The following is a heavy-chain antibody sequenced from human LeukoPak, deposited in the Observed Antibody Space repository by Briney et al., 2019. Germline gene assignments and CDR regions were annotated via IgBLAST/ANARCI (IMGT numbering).Heavy chain of an antibody. CDR3: ARALGYYSGTTWFDP. J-gene: IGHJ5*02. CDR1: GGSISSSSYY. Sequence: SETLSLTCTVSGGSISSSSYYWGWIRQPPGKGLEWIGSIYHSGHTYYKSSLQSRVTMSVDTSKNQFSLKVNSVTAADTAVYHCARALGYYSGTTWFDPWGPGTLVTVSS. D-gene: IGHD3-10*01. V-gene: IGHV4-39*07. CDR2: IYHSGHT.